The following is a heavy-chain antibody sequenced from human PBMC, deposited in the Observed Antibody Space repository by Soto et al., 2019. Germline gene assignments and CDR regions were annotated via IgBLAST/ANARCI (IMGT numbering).Heavy chain of an antibody. Sequence: QLRVQESGPVQVKPSAPLSLTCTVSGGSITSHHYYWGWVRQPPGKGLEWSGSIYSGGNTYYNPSLRSRVTIIVDTAENQISLKLSSVTATDTAMYYWGSGPSTTWIDNWGLGTQVSVSS. J-gene: IGHJ4*02. CDR2: IYSGGNT. V-gene: IGHV4-39*01. CDR1: GGSITSHHYY. D-gene: IGHD2-2*01. CDR3: GSGPSTTWIDN.